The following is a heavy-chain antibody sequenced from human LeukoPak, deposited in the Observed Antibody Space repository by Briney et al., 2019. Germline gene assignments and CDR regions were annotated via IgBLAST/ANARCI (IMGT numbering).Heavy chain of an antibody. CDR3: ATLPQGLTGDFDY. CDR1: GYSFTSYW. J-gene: IGHJ4*02. D-gene: IGHD7-27*01. Sequence: GESLKISCKGSGYSFTSYWIAWVRQMPGKGLEWMGIIHPGDSETRYSPSFQGQVTIAADKSISTAYLQWRSLKASDTATYYCATLPQGLTGDFDYWGQGTLVTVS. CDR2: IHPGDSET. V-gene: IGHV5-51*01.